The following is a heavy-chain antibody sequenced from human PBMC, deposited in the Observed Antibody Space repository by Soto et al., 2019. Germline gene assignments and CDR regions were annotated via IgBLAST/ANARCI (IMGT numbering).Heavy chain of an antibody. CDR1: GFTFSSYS. J-gene: IGHJ4*02. CDR2: ISSSSSTI. V-gene: IGHV3-48*02. D-gene: IGHD6-19*01. CDR3: ARVFYSVAGTGGLDY. Sequence: EVQLVESGGGLVQPGGSLRLSCAASGFTFSSYSMNWGRKAPGKGLEWVSYISSSSSTIYYADSVKGRFTISRDNAKSSLYLQMNSLRDEDTAVYYCARVFYSVAGTGGLDYWGQGTLVTVSS.